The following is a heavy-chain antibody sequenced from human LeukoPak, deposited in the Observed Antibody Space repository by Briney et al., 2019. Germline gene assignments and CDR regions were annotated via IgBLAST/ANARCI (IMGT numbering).Heavy chain of an antibody. CDR1: GFTFSRHA. CDR3: ATAYYYDSRGYDPLDY. V-gene: IGHV3-23*01. CDR2: ISGSGGFT. D-gene: IGHD3-22*01. J-gene: IGHJ4*02. Sequence: PGGFLRLSCAAPGFTFSRHAMSWVRQAPGKGLEWASGISGSGGFTYYADSVKGRFTISRDNSKNTLYLQMNSLRAEDTAVYYCATAYYYDSRGYDPLDYWGQGTLVTVSS.